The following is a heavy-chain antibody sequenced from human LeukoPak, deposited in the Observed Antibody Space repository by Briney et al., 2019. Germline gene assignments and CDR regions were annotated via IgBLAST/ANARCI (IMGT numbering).Heavy chain of an antibody. V-gene: IGHV3-21*01. CDR3: ARGDNGWAL. D-gene: IGHD6-19*01. J-gene: IGHJ4*02. Sequence: GGSLRLSCAASGFTFSSYSMNWVRQAPGKGLEWVSSISSSSSYIYYADSVKGRFTISRDNAKNSLYLQMNSLCADDTAIYYCARGDNGWALGGQGTLVSVSS. CDR2: ISSSSSYI. CDR1: GFTFSSYS.